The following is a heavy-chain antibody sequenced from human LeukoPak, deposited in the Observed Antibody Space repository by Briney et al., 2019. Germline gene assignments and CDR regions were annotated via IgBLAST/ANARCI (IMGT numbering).Heavy chain of an antibody. Sequence: ASVKVSCKVSGSTLADLSMHWVRQAPGKGLEWVGGFDLTVVDTIYAQRFRGRVTLTEDTSTGTAYMDLSSLSADDTAVYYCATGVFCATTTCPGYQHYYYFMDVWGKGTTVTVSS. CDR3: ATGVFCATTTCPGYQHYYYFMDV. CDR2: FDLTVVDT. V-gene: IGHV1-24*01. CDR1: GSTLADLS. J-gene: IGHJ6*03. D-gene: IGHD2-2*01.